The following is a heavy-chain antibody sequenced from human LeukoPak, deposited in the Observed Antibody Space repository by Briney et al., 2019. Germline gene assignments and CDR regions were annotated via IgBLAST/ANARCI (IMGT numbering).Heavy chain of an antibody. Sequence: GGSLRLSCAASGFTFSSYAMSWVRQAPGKGLEWDSAISGSGGSTYYADSVKGRFTISRDNSKNTLYLQMNSLRAEDTAVYYCAKDRSRGPRRFDYWGQGTLVTVSS. CDR3: AKDRSRGPRRFDY. V-gene: IGHV3-23*01. CDR2: ISGSGGST. J-gene: IGHJ4*02. CDR1: GFTFSSYA.